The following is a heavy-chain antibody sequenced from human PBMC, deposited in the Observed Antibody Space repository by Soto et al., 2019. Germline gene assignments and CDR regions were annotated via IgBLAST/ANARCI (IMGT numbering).Heavy chain of an antibody. V-gene: IGHV1-18*01. J-gene: IGHJ4*02. Sequence: QVQLVQSGGEVRKPGASVKVSCKASGDTITNYGISWVRQAPGQGLEWMGWISFYNGNTKCAQNPQXRFXLTTDTSTSTAYMELRSLRSDDTAVYYCASATSIAVAGKESWGQGTLVTVSS. CDR1: GDTITNYG. CDR2: ISFYNGNT. CDR3: ASATSIAVAGKES. D-gene: IGHD6-19*01.